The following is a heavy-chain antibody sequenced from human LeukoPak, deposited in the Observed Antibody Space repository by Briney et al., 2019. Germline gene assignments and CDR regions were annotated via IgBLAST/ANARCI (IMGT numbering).Heavy chain of an antibody. Sequence: GASVKVSCETSGYTFTGYYMHWMRQAPGQGLEWMGWINCNNGDTIYAQKFEGRVIVTRDTSISTAYMELSRLTYDDTAVYYCARNGEIWGQGTLVTVSS. J-gene: IGHJ4*02. D-gene: IGHD3-10*01. CDR3: ARNGEI. CDR1: GYTFTGYY. V-gene: IGHV1-2*02. CDR2: INCNNGDT.